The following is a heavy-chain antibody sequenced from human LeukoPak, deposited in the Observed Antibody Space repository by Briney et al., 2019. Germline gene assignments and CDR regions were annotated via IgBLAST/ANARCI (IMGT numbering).Heavy chain of an antibody. CDR2: ISSSSSYI. D-gene: IGHD3-10*01. J-gene: IGHJ4*02. CDR3: ARGHSSAGYYYGTLLSTAPRYYFDY. CDR1: GFTFSSYS. Sequence: GGSLRLSCAASGFTFSSYSMNWVRQAPGKGLEWVSSISSSSSYIYYADSVKGRFTISRDNAKNSLYLQMNSLRAEDTAVYYCARGHSSAGYYYGTLLSTAPRYYFDYWGQGTLVTVSS. V-gene: IGHV3-21*01.